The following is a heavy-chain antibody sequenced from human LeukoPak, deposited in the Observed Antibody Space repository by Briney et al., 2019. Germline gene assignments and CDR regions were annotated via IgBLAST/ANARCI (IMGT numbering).Heavy chain of an antibody. Sequence: GESLKISCKGSGYSFTSYWIGWMRQMPGKGLEWMGIIYPGDSDTRYSPSFQGQVTISADKSISTAYLQWSSLKASDTAMYYCARHLELYGSGSHWIDYWGQGTLVTVSS. CDR3: ARHLELYGSGSHWIDY. J-gene: IGHJ4*02. D-gene: IGHD3-10*01. CDR2: IYPGDSDT. CDR1: GYSFTSYW. V-gene: IGHV5-51*01.